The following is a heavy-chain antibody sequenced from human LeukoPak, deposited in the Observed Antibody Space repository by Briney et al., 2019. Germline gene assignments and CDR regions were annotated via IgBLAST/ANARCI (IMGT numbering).Heavy chain of an antibody. CDR1: GFTVSSKY. D-gene: IGHD6-19*01. Sequence: GGSLRLSCAAFGFTVSSKYMSWVRQAPGKGLEWVSVFYSGGSTYYADSVKGRFTISRDNSKNTLYFQVNSLRAEDTAVYYCARGPGWNYFDYWGQGTLVTVSS. V-gene: IGHV3-66*01. J-gene: IGHJ4*02. CDR2: FYSGGST. CDR3: ARGPGWNYFDY.